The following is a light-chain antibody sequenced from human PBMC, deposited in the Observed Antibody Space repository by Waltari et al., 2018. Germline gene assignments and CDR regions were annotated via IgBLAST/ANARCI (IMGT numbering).Light chain of an antibody. CDR1: SRDVGGSDF. J-gene: IGLJ3*02. CDR2: EIP. CDR3: SSYAATYNLV. Sequence: QSALTQPPSASGSPGQSITIACTGTSRDVGGSDFFSWYQQYPGKAPKLIIYEIPKRPSGVPDRFSGSKSGNTASLTVSGLQPEDEAEYFCSSYAATYNLVFGGGTKLTV. V-gene: IGLV2-8*01.